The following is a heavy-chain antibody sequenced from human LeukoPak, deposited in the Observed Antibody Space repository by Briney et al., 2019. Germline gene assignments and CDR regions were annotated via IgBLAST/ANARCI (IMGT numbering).Heavy chain of an antibody. CDR2: IIPIFGTA. Sequence: SVKVSCKASGYTFTSYGISWVRQAPGQGLEWMGGIIPIFGTANYAQKFQGRVTITTDESTSTAYMELSSLRSEDTAVYYCATTRGGVLLANYYYYMDVWGKGTTVTVSS. CDR3: ATTRGGVLLANYYYYMDV. V-gene: IGHV1-69*05. CDR1: GYTFTSYG. J-gene: IGHJ6*03. D-gene: IGHD2-15*01.